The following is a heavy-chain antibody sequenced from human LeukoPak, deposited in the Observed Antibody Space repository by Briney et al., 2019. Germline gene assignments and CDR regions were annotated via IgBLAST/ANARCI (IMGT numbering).Heavy chain of an antibody. D-gene: IGHD3-22*01. CDR1: GGSISSGGYS. CDR2: IYHSGST. CDR3: ARVVRRADYYDSSGYFDY. Sequence: SQTLSLTCAVSGGSISSGGYSWSWIRQPPGKGLEWLGYIYHSGSTYYNPSLKSRVTISVDRSKNQFSLKLSSVTAADTAVYYCARVVRRADYYDSSGYFDYWGQGTLVTVSS. J-gene: IGHJ4*02. V-gene: IGHV4-30-2*01.